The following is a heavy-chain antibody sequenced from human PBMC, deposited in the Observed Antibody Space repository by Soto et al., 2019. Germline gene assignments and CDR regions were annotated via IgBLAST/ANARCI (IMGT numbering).Heavy chain of an antibody. Sequence: GGSLRLSCAGSGFIFSSYSMNWVRQAPGKGLEWVSSITSRSHYTYYAESIKGRFTISRDNAKNSLFLQMNSLRAEDTAVYYCARELLSDYFYYAMDVWGQGTTVTVSS. J-gene: IGHJ6*02. CDR1: GFIFSSYS. CDR2: ITSRSHYT. CDR3: ARELLSDYFYYAMDV. D-gene: IGHD3-10*01. V-gene: IGHV3-21*01.